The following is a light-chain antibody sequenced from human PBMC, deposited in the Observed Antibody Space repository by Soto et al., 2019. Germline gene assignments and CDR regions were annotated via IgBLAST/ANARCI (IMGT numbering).Light chain of an antibody. J-gene: IGKJ5*01. CDR1: QDISDH. V-gene: IGKV1-33*01. Sequence: DIPMTQSPPSLSASVGDRVTITCQASQDISDHLHWYQQKSGKAPKLLISDASNLETGVPSRFGGSGYGKDFTFTSISLQPEEVATYYCQQFDDLPAITFGQGTRLEIK. CDR3: QQFDDLPAIT. CDR2: DAS.